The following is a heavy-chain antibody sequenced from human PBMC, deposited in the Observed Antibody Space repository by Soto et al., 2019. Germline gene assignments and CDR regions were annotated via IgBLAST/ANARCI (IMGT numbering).Heavy chain of an antibody. D-gene: IGHD2-8*01. Sequence: ASVKVSCKASGFTFSNYGLNWVRQAPGQGLEWMGWVSANNGHTNYAQNLQGRVSMTTDTSTSTAYMELRGLTFDDTAVYYCARDVESVTAKHFFYYYAMDVWGQGTTVTVSS. CDR1: GFTFSNYG. CDR2: VSANNGHT. V-gene: IGHV1-18*01. J-gene: IGHJ6*02. CDR3: ARDVESVTAKHFFYYYAMDV.